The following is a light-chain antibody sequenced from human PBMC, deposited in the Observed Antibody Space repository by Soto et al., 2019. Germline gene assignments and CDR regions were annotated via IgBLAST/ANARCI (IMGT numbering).Light chain of an antibody. Sequence: SYELTQPPSVSVAPGQTARITCGGDNIGTKSVHWYQQKPGQAPVLVVYDDRDRPSGIPERFSGSNSGNTATLTISRVEAGDEADFYCQVWDTSSDHVVFGGGTKVTV. J-gene: IGLJ2*01. CDR3: QVWDTSSDHVV. CDR2: DDR. CDR1: NIGTKS. V-gene: IGLV3-21*02.